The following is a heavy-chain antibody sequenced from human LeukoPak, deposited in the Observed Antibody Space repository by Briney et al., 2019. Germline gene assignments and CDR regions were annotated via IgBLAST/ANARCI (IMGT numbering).Heavy chain of an antibody. CDR1: GGSISSGGYY. Sequence: PSETLSLTCTVSGGSISSGGYYWSWIRQHPGKGLEWIGYIYYSGSTYYNPSLKSRVTISVDTSRNQFSLKLSSVTAADTAVYYCARAGVVSSSWYSHNWFDPWGQGTLVTVSS. J-gene: IGHJ5*02. V-gene: IGHV4-31*03. D-gene: IGHD6-13*01. CDR2: IYYSGST. CDR3: ARAGVVSSSWYSHNWFDP.